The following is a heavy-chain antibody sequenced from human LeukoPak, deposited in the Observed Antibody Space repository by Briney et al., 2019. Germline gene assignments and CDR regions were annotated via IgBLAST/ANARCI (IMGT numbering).Heavy chain of an antibody. J-gene: IGHJ6*02. Sequence: GASVKVSCKASGYTFTSYYMHWVRQAPGQGLEWTGIINPSGGSTSYAQKFQGRVTMTRDTSTSTVYMELSSLRSEDTAVYYCARSDSGDCDWLLPSYYYYGMDVWGQGTTVTVSS. CDR3: ARSDSGDCDWLLPSYYYYGMDV. V-gene: IGHV1-46*01. D-gene: IGHD3-9*01. CDR1: GYTFTSYY. CDR2: INPSGGST.